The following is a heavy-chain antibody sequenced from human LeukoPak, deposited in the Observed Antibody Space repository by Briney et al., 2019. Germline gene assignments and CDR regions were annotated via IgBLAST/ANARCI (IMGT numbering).Heavy chain of an antibody. D-gene: IGHD2-2*02. CDR2: ISSSSSYI. Sequence: GGSLRLSCAASGFTFSSYSMNWVRQAPGKGLEWVSSISSSSSYIYYADSVKGRFTISRDNAKNSLYPQMNSLRAEDTAVYYCASDIVVVPAAISSEYFQHWGQGTLVTVTS. CDR1: GFTFSSYS. CDR3: ASDIVVVPAAISSEYFQH. V-gene: IGHV3-21*01. J-gene: IGHJ1*01.